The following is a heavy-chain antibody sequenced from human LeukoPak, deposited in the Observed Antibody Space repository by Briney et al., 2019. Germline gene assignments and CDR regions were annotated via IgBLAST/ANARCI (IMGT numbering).Heavy chain of an antibody. CDR1: GGSISSSSYY. CDR3: ARDRKRELPHFDY. J-gene: IGHJ4*02. D-gene: IGHD1-26*01. V-gene: IGHV4-39*07. Sequence: PSETLSLTCTVSGGSISSSSYYWGWIRQPPGKGLEWIGSIYYSGSTYYNPSLKSRVTISVDTSKNQFSLKLSSVTAADTAVYYCARDRKRELPHFDYWGQGTLVTVSS. CDR2: IYYSGST.